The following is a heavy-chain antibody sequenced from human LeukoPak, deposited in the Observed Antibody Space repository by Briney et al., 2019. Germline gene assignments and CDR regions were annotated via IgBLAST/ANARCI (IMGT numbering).Heavy chain of an antibody. V-gene: IGHV3-23*01. D-gene: IGHD2-15*01. J-gene: IGHJ4*02. CDR2: ISGSTGGT. CDR3: ARGLSAIVY. Sequence: GGSLRLSCAASGFTFSRYAMNWVRQAPGKGLEWVSAISGSTGGTYYADSVKGRFTISRDNSKNTLYLQMNSLRAEDTAVYYCARGLSAIVYWGQGTLVTVSS. CDR1: GFTFSRYA.